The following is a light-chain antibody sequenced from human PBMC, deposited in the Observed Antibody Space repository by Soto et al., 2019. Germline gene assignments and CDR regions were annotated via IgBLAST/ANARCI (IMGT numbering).Light chain of an antibody. Sequence: DIQMTQSPSSLSASVGDRVTITCRASQSIVTYLNWYLQKPGKAPKLLIYAASNLQSWVPSRFSGSGSGTDFTLTISSLQPEDFATYFCQQSYSTPPLTFGQGTKVEIK. CDR1: QSIVTY. V-gene: IGKV1-39*01. CDR3: QQSYSTPPLT. J-gene: IGKJ1*01. CDR2: AAS.